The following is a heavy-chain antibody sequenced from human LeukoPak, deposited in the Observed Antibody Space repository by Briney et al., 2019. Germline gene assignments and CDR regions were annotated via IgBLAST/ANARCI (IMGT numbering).Heavy chain of an antibody. CDR1: GFTFSNYV. D-gene: IGHD6-13*01. Sequence: GGSLRLSCTGSGFTFSNYVMSWVRQAPGKRLEWVSGISDSGDDTDYADSVKGRFTISRDNAKNTLYLQMNSLRAEDTAVYYCACASSHRIAAGGDYWGQGTLVTVSS. V-gene: IGHV3-23*01. CDR3: ACASSHRIAAGGDY. CDR2: ISDSGDDT. J-gene: IGHJ4*02.